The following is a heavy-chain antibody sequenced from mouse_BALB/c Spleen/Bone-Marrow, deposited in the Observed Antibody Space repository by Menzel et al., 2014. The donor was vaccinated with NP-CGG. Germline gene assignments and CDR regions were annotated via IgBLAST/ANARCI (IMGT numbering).Heavy chain of an antibody. Sequence: EVMLVESGGGLVQPGDSLRLSCATSGFTFSDFYMEWVRQPPGKRLEWIAASRNKAKHYTTEYSASVKGRFIVSRDTSQGILYLQMNALRAEDTAIYYCARDVGYGNYFVYWGQGTLVTVSA. CDR2: SRNKAKHYTT. CDR3: ARDVGYGNYFVY. J-gene: IGHJ3*01. CDR1: GFTFSDFY. D-gene: IGHD2-10*02. V-gene: IGHV7-1*02.